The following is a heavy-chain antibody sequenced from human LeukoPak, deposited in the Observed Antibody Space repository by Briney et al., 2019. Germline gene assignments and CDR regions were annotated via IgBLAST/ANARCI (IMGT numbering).Heavy chain of an antibody. CDR3: ARAVVVARYYFDY. D-gene: IGHD2-15*01. Sequence: ASVTVSFKASGYTFTVYYMHWVRQAPGQGLEWMGWINPNSGGTNYAQKFQGRVTMTRDTSISTAYMELSRLRSDDTAVYYCARAVVVARYYFDYWGQGTLVTVSS. V-gene: IGHV1-2*02. CDR1: GYTFTVYY. CDR2: INPNSGGT. J-gene: IGHJ4*02.